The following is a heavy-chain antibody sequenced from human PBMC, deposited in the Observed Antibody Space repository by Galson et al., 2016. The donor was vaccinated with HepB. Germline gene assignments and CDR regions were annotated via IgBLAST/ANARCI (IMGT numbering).Heavy chain of an antibody. D-gene: IGHD3-16*01. V-gene: IGHV2-5*02. CDR3: VHTDVVSLGGAWRGSYYFDS. J-gene: IGHJ4*02. CDR2: IYWAADK. CDR1: GFSLSRRGVG. Sequence: PALVTPTQTLTLTCTFSGFSLSRRGVGVGWVRQPLGQALEWLAVIYWAADKRSSPSLPSRLSITRDISKAQVVLNMTNVDPVDTTTYYCVHTDVVSLGGAWRGSYYFDSWGQGTLVTVSS.